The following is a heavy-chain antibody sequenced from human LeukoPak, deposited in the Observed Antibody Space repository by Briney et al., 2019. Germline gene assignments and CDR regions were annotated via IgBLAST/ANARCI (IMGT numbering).Heavy chain of an antibody. CDR2: ISWNSGSI. Sequence: GRSLRLSCAASGFTFDDYAMHWVRQAPGKGLEWVSGISWNSGSIGYADSVKGRFTISRDNAKNSLHLQMNSLRAEDTALYYCAKVLGFGGRGYYYYGMDVWGQGTTVTVSS. CDR1: GFTFDDYA. CDR3: AKVLGFGGRGYYYYGMDV. D-gene: IGHD3-16*01. V-gene: IGHV3-9*01. J-gene: IGHJ6*02.